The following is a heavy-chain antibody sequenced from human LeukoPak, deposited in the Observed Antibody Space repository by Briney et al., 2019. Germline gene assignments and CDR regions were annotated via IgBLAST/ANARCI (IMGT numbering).Heavy chain of an antibody. CDR1: GYTFTDYY. Sequence: ATVKISCKVSGYTFTDYYMDWVQQAPGKGLEWMGLVDPEDGETIYAEKFQGRVTITADTSTDTAYMELSSLRSEDTAVYYCATNPRYCSTTSCYFPWGQGTLFTVSS. J-gene: IGHJ5*02. D-gene: IGHD2-2*01. V-gene: IGHV1-69-2*01. CDR2: VDPEDGET. CDR3: ATNPRYCSTTSCYFP.